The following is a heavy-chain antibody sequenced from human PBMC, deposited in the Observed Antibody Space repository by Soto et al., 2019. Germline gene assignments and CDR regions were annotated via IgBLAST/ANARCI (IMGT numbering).Heavy chain of an antibody. CDR1: EGTFNRYA. CDR3: ASGASRWYPYCFDS. D-gene: IGHD6-13*01. CDR2: IIPYYTTI. J-gene: IGHJ4*02. V-gene: IGHV1-69*01. Sequence: QAQVVQSGAEVRKPGSSVKLSCKASEGTFNRYAIAWVRKAPGQGLEWMGGIIPYYTTINYAQKLQDRVSIPTDDSTNTVYMELSSLRSDDTAVYFCASGASRWYPYCFDSWAQGTLVTVSS.